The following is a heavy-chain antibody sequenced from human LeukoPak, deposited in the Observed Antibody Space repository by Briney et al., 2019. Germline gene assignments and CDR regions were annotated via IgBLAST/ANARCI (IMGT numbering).Heavy chain of an antibody. D-gene: IGHD6-19*01. CDR1: GYTFTSYG. J-gene: IGHJ4*02. CDR2: ISAYNGNT. CDR3: ARVYSIAVAERGEDFDY. Sequence: ASVKVSCKASGYTFTSYGISWVRQAPGQGLEWMGWISAYNGNTNYAQKLQGRVTMTTDTSTSTAYMELRSLRSDDTAVYYCARVYSIAVAERGEDFDYWGQGTLVTVSS. V-gene: IGHV1-18*01.